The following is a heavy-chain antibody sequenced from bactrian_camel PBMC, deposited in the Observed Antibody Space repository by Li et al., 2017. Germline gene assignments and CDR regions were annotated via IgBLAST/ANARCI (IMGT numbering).Heavy chain of an antibody. V-gene: IGHV3S53*01. CDR2: IAGDGRT. CDR1: GDIYSSNC. CDR3: ATEKRRRDGTWYQPVIFEYNY. Sequence: HVQLVESGGGSVQAGGSLRLSCEVSGDIYSSNCIGWFRQAPAKEREGVAAIAGDGRTDYADSVKGRFAISADNAKNTVYLQMNSLKSEDTALYYCATEKRRRDGTWYQPVIFEYNYWGQGTQVTVS. J-gene: IGHJ4*01. D-gene: IGHD6*01.